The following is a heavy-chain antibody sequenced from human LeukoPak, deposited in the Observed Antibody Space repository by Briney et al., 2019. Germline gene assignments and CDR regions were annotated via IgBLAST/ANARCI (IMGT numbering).Heavy chain of an antibody. CDR1: GGTFSSYA. Sequence: SAKVSCKASGGTFSSYAISWVRQAPGQGLEWMGRIIPIFGTANYAQKFQGRVTITTDESTSTAYMELSSLRSEDTAVYYCSSGSWYYYYYMDVWGKGTTVTVSS. CDR2: IIPIFGTA. V-gene: IGHV1-69*05. D-gene: IGHD6-13*01. J-gene: IGHJ6*03. CDR3: SSGSWYYYYYMDV.